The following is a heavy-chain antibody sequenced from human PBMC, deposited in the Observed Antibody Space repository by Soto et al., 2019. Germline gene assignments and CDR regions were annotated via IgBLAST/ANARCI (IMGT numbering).Heavy chain of an antibody. V-gene: IGHV4-39*02. CDR2: MFSIGSS. J-gene: IGHJ4*02. Sequence: SETLSLTCAVSGASISNTSYFWGWIRQPPGKGLEWFGKMFSIGSSTYTQSLKVRVPFSFDTSKNHFSLSRFSMTASAPAVYCCASRYYHLSAGYRDYESFYFDNWGPRALVTVSS. CDR1: GASISNTSYF. CDR3: ASRYYHLSAGYRDYESFYFDN. D-gene: IGHD3-9*01.